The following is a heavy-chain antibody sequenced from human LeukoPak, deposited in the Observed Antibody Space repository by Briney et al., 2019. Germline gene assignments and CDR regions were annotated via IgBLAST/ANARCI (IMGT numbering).Heavy chain of an antibody. J-gene: IGHJ2*01. CDR2: IVVGSGNT. CDR1: GFTFTSSA. D-gene: IGHD6-19*01. CDR3: ARGLRAVAGTSLRRDQWYFDL. Sequence: SVKVSCKASGFTFTSSAVQWVRQARGQRLEWIGWIVVGSGNTNYAQKFQGRVTMTRDTSTSTVYMELSSLRSEDTAVYYCARGLRAVAGTSLRRDQWYFDLWGRGTLVTVSS. V-gene: IGHV1-58*01.